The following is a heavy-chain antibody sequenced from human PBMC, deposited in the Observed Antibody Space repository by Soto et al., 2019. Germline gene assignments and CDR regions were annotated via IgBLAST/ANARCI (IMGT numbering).Heavy chain of an antibody. D-gene: IGHD3-22*01. CDR3: ARHPSMIVVKYGMDV. Sequence: GESLKISCKGSGYSFTSYWISWVRQMPGKGLEWMGRIDPSDSYTNYSPSLQGHVTISADKSISTAYLQWSSLKASDTAMYYCARHPSMIVVKYGMDVWGQGTTVTVSS. J-gene: IGHJ6*02. CDR1: GYSFTSYW. CDR2: IDPSDSYT. V-gene: IGHV5-10-1*01.